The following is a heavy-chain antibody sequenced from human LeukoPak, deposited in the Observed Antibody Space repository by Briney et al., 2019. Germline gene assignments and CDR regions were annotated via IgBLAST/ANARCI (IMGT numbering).Heavy chain of an antibody. CDR3: ARHRFASPLDS. D-gene: IGHD2-21*01. V-gene: IGHV4-59*08. Sequence: SETLSLTCTVSGVSSSSSYWSWIRQPPGKGLEWIGYIFYTGDSDHNPSFKSRVSISLDTSKDQISLKLSSVTAADTAVYYCARHRFASPLDSWGQGTLVTVSS. J-gene: IGHJ4*02. CDR2: IFYTGDS. CDR1: GVSSSSSY.